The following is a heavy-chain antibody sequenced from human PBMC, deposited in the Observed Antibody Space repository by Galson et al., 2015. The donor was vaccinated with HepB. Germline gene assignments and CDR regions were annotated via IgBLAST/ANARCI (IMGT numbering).Heavy chain of an antibody. CDR2: ITHSGST. CDR1: GGSFSGYF. V-gene: IGHV4-34*01. CDR3: ARYTDSSGYYYYHYGLDV. D-gene: IGHD3-22*01. J-gene: IGHJ6*02. Sequence: SETLSLTCAVYGGSFSGYFWTWIRQPPGKGLEWIGEITHSGSTNYNPSLKSRVTISVDTSKNQFSLKLNSVTAADTAVYYCARYTDSSGYYYYHYGLDVWGQGTTVTVSS.